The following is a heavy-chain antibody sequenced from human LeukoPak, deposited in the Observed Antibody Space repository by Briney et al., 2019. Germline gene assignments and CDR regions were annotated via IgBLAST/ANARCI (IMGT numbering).Heavy chain of an antibody. D-gene: IGHD2-2*01. CDR3: ATSPGYCSSTSCYSYYYYYMDV. CDR1: GFTFSSYS. V-gene: IGHV3-21*01. J-gene: IGHJ6*03. CDR2: ISSSSSYK. Sequence: GGSLRLSCAASGFTFSSYSMNWVRQAPGKGLEWFSPISSSSSYKYYADSVKGRFTISRDNAKNSLYLQMNSLRAEDTAVYYCATSPGYCSSTSCYSYYYYYMDVWGKGTTVTVSS.